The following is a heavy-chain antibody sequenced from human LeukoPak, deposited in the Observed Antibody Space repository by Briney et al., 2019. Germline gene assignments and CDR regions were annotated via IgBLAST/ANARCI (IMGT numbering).Heavy chain of an antibody. CDR2: FDPEDGET. Sequence: ASVRVSCKVSGYTLTELSMHWVRQAPGKGLEWMGGFDPEDGETIYAQKFQGRVTITADESTSTAYMELSSLRSEDTAVYYCAAEMATISPWGQGTLVTVSS. CDR1: GYTLTELS. J-gene: IGHJ5*02. D-gene: IGHD5-24*01. CDR3: AAEMATISP. V-gene: IGHV1-24*01.